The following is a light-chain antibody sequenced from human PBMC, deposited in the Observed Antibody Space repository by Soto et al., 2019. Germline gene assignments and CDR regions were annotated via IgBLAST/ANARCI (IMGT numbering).Light chain of an antibody. CDR2: LGA. V-gene: IGKV2-28*01. J-gene: IGKJ2*01. CDR3: MQTLQTPYT. CDR1: QCLLHSNGYSY. Sequence: DSVMTQSPRSLPVIPGEPAYISCNSSQCLLHSNGYSYLHWYLQKPGQSPQVLMYLGANRASGVPDRFRGSGSGTDFTLKISRVEAEDVGIYYCMQTLQTPYTFGQGTKVDIK.